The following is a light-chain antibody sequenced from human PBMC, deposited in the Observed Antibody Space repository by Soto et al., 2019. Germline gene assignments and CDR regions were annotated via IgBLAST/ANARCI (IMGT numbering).Light chain of an antibody. Sequence: QSALTQPPSASGSPGQSVTISCTGTSSDVGAYNYVSWYQQHAGKAPKLVIYEVTKLPSGVPDRFSGSKSANTASLTVSWLQAEDEDDYYCSSFASSNTWVFGGGTKMTVL. J-gene: IGLJ3*02. CDR2: EVT. CDR1: SSDVGAYNY. V-gene: IGLV2-8*01. CDR3: SSFASSNTWV.